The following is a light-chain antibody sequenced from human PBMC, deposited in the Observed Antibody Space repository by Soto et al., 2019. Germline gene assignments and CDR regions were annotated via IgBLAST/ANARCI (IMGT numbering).Light chain of an antibody. CDR3: HQYNYYRPT. Sequence: TQSPSTTSASVGDRVTITCRASQSISIWLAWYQQKPGKAPKILIYKASSLESGVPSRFSGSGSGTEFTLTISSLQPDDFATYYCHQYNYYRPTFGQGTKVDIK. CDR2: KAS. CDR1: QSISIW. J-gene: IGKJ1*01. V-gene: IGKV1-5*03.